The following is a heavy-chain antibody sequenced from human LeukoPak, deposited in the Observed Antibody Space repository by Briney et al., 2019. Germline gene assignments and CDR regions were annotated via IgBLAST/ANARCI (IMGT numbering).Heavy chain of an antibody. V-gene: IGHV1-69*01. CDR2: IITIFGTA. CDR1: GGTFTSYA. J-gene: IGHJ3*02. Sequence: SVKVSCKASGGTFTSYAISWVRQAPGQGLEWMGVIITIFGTANYAQKFQGRVTITADESTSTAYMELSSLRSEDTAVYYCASSLYYYDSGVDAFDIWGQGTMVTVSS. CDR3: ASSLYYYDSGVDAFDI. D-gene: IGHD3-22*01.